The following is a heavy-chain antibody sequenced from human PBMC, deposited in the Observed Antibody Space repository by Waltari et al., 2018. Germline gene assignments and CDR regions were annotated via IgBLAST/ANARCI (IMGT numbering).Heavy chain of an antibody. J-gene: IGHJ4*02. Sequence: QVQLQESGPGLVKPSETLSLTCTVSGGSISSYYWTWIRQPPGKGLEWIGYIYYSGSTNYNPSLKSRVTISVDTSKNQFSLKLSSVTAADTAVYYCASTPPTSTVVTDWGQGTLVTVSS. CDR1: GGSISSYY. CDR2: IYYSGST. D-gene: IGHD4-17*01. CDR3: ASTPPTSTVVTD. V-gene: IGHV4-59*01.